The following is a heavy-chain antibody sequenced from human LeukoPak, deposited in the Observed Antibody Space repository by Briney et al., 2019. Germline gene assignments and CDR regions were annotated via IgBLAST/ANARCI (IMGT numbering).Heavy chain of an antibody. J-gene: IGHJ3*02. V-gene: IGHV3-74*01. CDR3: ARGGGYFDSSGYYHMVEAFDI. D-gene: IGHD3-22*01. Sequence: GGSLRLSCAASGFTFSSKWMHWVRQAPGKGLVWVSRINGDGSSTNYADSVKGRFTISRDNAKHTLYLQMNSLRAEDTAVYYCARGGGYFDSSGYYHMVEAFDIWGQGTMVTVSS. CDR2: INGDGSST. CDR1: GFTFSSKW.